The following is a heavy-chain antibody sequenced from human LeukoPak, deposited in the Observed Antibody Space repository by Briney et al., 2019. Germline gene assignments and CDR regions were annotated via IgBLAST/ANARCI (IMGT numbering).Heavy chain of an antibody. CDR1: GFTFSSYS. CDR2: ISSSSSYI. Sequence: GGPLRLSCAASGFTFSSYSMNWVRQAPGKGLEWVSSISSSSSYIYYADSVKGRFTISRDNAKNSLYLQMNSLRAEDTAVYYCAREDGSYYYFDYWGQGTLVTVSS. D-gene: IGHD1-26*01. CDR3: AREDGSYYYFDY. J-gene: IGHJ4*02. V-gene: IGHV3-21*01.